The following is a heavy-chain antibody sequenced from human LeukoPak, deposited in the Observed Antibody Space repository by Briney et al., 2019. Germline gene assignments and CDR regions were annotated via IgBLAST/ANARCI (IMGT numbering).Heavy chain of an antibody. D-gene: IGHD6-19*01. CDR2: IYYSGST. CDR1: GGSISSSSYY. CDR3: AREEDSGWYGGVYGMDV. V-gene: IGHV4-39*07. J-gene: IGHJ6*02. Sequence: SETLSLTCTVSGGSISSSSYYWGWIRQPPGKGLEWIGSIYYSGSTYYNPSLKSRVTISVDTSKNQFSLKLSSVTAADTAVYYCAREEDSGWYGGVYGMDVWGQGTTVTVSS.